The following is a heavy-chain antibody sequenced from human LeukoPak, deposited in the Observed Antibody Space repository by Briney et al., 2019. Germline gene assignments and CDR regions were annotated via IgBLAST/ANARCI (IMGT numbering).Heavy chain of an antibody. Sequence: PSETLSLTCTVPGGSISSYYWSWIRQPPGKGLEWIGYIYYSGSTNYNPSLKSRVTISVDTSKNQFSLKLSSVTAADTAVYYCARSSEDHSSGWYPFDYWGQGTLVTVSS. CDR2: IYYSGST. CDR1: GGSISSYY. CDR3: ARSSEDHSSGWYPFDY. J-gene: IGHJ4*02. V-gene: IGHV4-59*12. D-gene: IGHD6-19*01.